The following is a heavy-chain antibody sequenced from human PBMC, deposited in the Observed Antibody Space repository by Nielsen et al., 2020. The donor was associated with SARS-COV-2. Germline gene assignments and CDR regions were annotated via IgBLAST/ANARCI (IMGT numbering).Heavy chain of an antibody. Sequence: ASVKVSCKASGYTFTSYGISWVRQAPGQGLEWMGWISAYNGNTNYAQKFQGRITMTTDTSTSTAYMELSRLRSDDTAVYYCARAVVPFTSSSPFDYWGQGTLVTVSS. CDR2: ISAYNGNT. CDR1: GYTFTSYG. D-gene: IGHD6-13*01. J-gene: IGHJ4*02. V-gene: IGHV1-18*01. CDR3: ARAVVPFTSSSPFDY.